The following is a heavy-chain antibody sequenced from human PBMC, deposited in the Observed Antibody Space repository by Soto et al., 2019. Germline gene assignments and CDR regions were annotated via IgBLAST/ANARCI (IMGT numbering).Heavy chain of an antibody. J-gene: IGHJ4*02. CDR1: GGTFSRHA. D-gene: IGHD3-22*01. V-gene: IGHV1-69*01. Sequence: QVQLVQSGAEVRKPGSSVKVSCKASGGTFSRHAISWVRQAPGQGLEWMGGIIPIFGTANHAQTFQGRVTIIADESTSTVYMEVSSLRSEDTAMYYCARGWGYDSNDYYYAYWGQGTLVSVSS. CDR3: ARGWGYDSNDYYYAY. CDR2: IIPIFGTA.